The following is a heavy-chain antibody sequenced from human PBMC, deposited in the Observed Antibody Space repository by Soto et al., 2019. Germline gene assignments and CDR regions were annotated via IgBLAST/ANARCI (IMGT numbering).Heavy chain of an antibody. CDR2: ISYDGSHK. J-gene: IGHJ4*02. Sequence: VQLVESGGGLVQPGRSLRLSCVASGFLFDTYGMHWVRQTPGKGLEWVAIISYDGSHKEYADSVKGRFAISRDNSENTLYLQMNNLGVEDTALYYCATSASSDHWGQGTQVTVSS. V-gene: IGHV3-30*03. CDR3: ATSASSDH. D-gene: IGHD1-26*01. CDR1: GFLFDTYG.